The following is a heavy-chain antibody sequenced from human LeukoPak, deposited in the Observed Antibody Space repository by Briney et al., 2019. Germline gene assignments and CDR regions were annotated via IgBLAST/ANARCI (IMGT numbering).Heavy chain of an antibody. D-gene: IGHD6-19*01. CDR1: GYTLTSYG. J-gene: IGHJ1*01. CDR3: ARDGRAVAGDAEYFQH. V-gene: IGHV1-18*04. CDR2: ISAYNGNT. Sequence: WASVKVSCKASGYTLTSYGISWVRQAPGQGLEWMGWISAYNGNTNCALKLQGRVTMTTDTSTSTAYMELRSLRSDDTAVYYCARDGRAVAGDAEYFQHWGQGTLVTVSS.